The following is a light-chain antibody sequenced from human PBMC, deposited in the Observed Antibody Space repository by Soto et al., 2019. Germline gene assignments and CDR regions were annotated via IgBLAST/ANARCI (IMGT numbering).Light chain of an antibody. J-gene: IGLJ1*01. CDR1: SSNIGNNY. Sequence: QSVLTQPPSVSAAPGQKVTISCSGSSSNIGNNYVSWYQQLPGTAPKLLIYENNKRPSGIPDQFSGSKSGTSATLGITGLQTGDEADYYCGTWDSSLSAGGVFGTGTKVTVL. CDR3: GTWDSSLSAGGV. V-gene: IGLV1-51*02. CDR2: ENN.